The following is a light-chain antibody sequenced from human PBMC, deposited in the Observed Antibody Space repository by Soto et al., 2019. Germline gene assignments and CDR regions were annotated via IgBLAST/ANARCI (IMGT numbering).Light chain of an antibody. Sequence: QTVLTQPPSASGTPGQRVTISWSGSSSNIGTNNVIWYQQLPGAALKLLIYSDNQRPSGAPDRFSGSKSGTSASLAISGLQSEDEADYFCAAWDVSLVVFGGGTKLTVL. CDR3: AAWDVSLVV. CDR2: SDN. V-gene: IGLV1-44*01. J-gene: IGLJ2*01. CDR1: SSNIGTNN.